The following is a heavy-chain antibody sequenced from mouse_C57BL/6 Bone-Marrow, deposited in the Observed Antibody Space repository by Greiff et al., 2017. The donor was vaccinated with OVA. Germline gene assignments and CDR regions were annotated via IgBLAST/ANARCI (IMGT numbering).Heavy chain of an antibody. Sequence: VKLQESGAELARPGASVKLSCKASGYTFTSYGISWVKPRTGQGLAWIGEIYPRSGNTYYNEKFKGKATLTPDTSSSTAYMELRSLTSEDSAVYFCARPYYYGSRRYWYFDVWGTGTTVTVSS. V-gene: IGHV1-81*01. J-gene: IGHJ1*03. CDR1: GYTFTSYG. CDR3: ARPYYYGSRRYWYFDV. D-gene: IGHD1-1*01. CDR2: IYPRSGNT.